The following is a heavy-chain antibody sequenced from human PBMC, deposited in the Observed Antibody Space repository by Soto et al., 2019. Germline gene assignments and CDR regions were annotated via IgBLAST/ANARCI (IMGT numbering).Heavy chain of an antibody. D-gene: IGHD2-2*01. V-gene: IGHV1-18*01. CDR1: GYTFTSYG. CDR2: ISAYNGNT. J-gene: IGHJ6*03. CDR3: ASGDLGYCSSTSCRAYYYYMDV. Sequence: ASVKVSCKASGYTFTSYGISWVRQAPGQGLEWMGWISAYNGNTNYAQKLQGRVTMTTDTSTSTAYMELRSLRSDDTAVYYCASGDLGYCSSTSCRAYYYYMDVWGKGTTVTVSS.